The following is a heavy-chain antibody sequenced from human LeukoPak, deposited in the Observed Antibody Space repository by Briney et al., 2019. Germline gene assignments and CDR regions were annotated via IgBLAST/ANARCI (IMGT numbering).Heavy chain of an antibody. CDR2: LYYSENT. CDR3: ARDSRFWSGYYRGEYGMDV. J-gene: IGHJ6*02. V-gene: IGHV4-31*03. Sequence: SQTLSLTCTVSGGSINSGGYYWSWIRQHPGKGLEWIGYLYYSENTYYNPSLKSRVTISVDTSKNQFSLKLSSVTAADTAVYYCARDSRFWSGYYRGEYGMDVWGQGTTVTVSS. CDR1: GGSINSGGYY. D-gene: IGHD3-3*01.